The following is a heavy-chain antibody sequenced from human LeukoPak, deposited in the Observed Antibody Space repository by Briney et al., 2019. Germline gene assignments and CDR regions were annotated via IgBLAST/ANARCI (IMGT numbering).Heavy chain of an antibody. J-gene: IGHJ4*02. CDR1: GYTFASYF. CDR3: ASGGYKLNY. CDR2: ITPNTGGT. D-gene: IGHD5-18*01. V-gene: IGHV1-2*02. Sequence: ASVKVSCKASGYTFASYFMHWVRQALGQGLEWMGWITPNTGGTNYAQKFQGRVTMTTDTSSSTAYMDLSRLTSDDTAMFYCASGGYKLNYWGQGTLVTVSS.